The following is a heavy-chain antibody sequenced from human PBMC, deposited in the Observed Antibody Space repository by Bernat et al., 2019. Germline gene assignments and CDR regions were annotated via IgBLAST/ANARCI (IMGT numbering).Heavy chain of an antibody. Sequence: QVQLVESGGGVVQPGRSLRLSCAASGFTFSSYGMHWVRQAPGKGLEWVAVIWYDGSNKYYADSVKGRFTISRDNSKNTLYLQMNSLRAEDTAVYYCARSSSWYRPFDYWGQGTLVTVSS. CDR3: ARSSSWYRPFDY. D-gene: IGHD6-13*01. J-gene: IGHJ4*02. CDR1: GFTFSSYG. V-gene: IGHV3-33*01. CDR2: IWYDGSNK.